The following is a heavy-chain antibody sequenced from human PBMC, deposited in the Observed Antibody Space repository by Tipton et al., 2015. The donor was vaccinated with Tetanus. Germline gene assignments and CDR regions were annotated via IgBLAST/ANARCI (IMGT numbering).Heavy chain of an antibody. CDR2: ISAYNGKT. CDR1: GYNFVNFG. D-gene: IGHD6-25*01. V-gene: IGHV1-18*01. Sequence: QVQLVQSGPEVKEPGASVKVSCKASGYNFVNFGISWVRQAPGQGLEWMGWISAYNGKTKYAQRLQGRVTMTTDRSASTAYMDPRRLRSDDTAVYYCARVQEQRIYYYGMDVWGQGTTVTVSS. J-gene: IGHJ6*02. CDR3: ARVQEQRIYYYGMDV.